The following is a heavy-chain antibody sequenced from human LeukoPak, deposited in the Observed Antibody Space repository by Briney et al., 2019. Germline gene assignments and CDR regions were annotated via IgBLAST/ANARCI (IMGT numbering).Heavy chain of an antibody. CDR1: GFTVSSNY. V-gene: IGHV3-53*01. Sequence: GGSLRLSCAASGFTVSSNYMSWVRQAPGKGLEWVSVIYSGGSTYYADSVKGRFTISRGNSKNTLYLQMNSLRAEDTAVYYCARGSSSWYFDYWGQGTLVTVSS. CDR3: ARGSSSWYFDY. CDR2: IYSGGST. D-gene: IGHD6-13*01. J-gene: IGHJ4*02.